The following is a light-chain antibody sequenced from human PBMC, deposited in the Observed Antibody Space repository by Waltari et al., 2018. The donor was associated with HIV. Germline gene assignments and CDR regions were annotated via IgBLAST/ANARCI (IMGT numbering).Light chain of an antibody. CDR2: ADS. CDR1: GSNIGADYG. V-gene: IGLV1-40*01. Sequence: QSVLTQPPSVSAAPGQRVTISCTGSGSNIGADYGVHWYHQLPGTAPKLLIYADSNRPSGVPDRFSGSKSGTSASLAITGLQAEDEATYYCQSYDNSLSGVVFGEGTKLTVL. J-gene: IGLJ2*01. CDR3: QSYDNSLSGVV.